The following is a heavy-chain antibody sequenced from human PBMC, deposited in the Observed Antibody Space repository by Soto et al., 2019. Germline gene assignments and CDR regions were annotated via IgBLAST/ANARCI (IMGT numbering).Heavy chain of an antibody. CDR3: AKDLSSGWYNFDY. CDR2: ISYDGSNK. V-gene: IGHV3-30*18. D-gene: IGHD6-19*01. CDR1: GFTFSSYG. J-gene: IGHJ4*02. Sequence: GGSLRLSCAASGFTFSSYGMHWVRQAPGKGLEWVAVISYDGSNKYYADSVKGRFTISRDNSKNTLYLQMNSLRAEDTAVYYCAKDLSSGWYNFDYWGQGTLVTVSS.